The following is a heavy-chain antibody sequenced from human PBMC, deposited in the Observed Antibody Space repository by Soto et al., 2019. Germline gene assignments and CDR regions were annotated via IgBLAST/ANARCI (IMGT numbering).Heavy chain of an antibody. CDR2: IYYSGST. D-gene: IGHD2-21*02. J-gene: IGHJ4*02. CDR1: GDSISSSY. Sequence: SETLSLTCIVSGDSISSSYWCWFLQPPGKGLECIGYIYYSGSTSYNPSLDSRLTISVSTSEHQFSLKLTSVTAADTAVYYCPRLRRITAISVSHYLDYWGKRTMVTVSS. V-gene: IGHV4-59*01. CDR3: PRLRRITAISVSHYLDY.